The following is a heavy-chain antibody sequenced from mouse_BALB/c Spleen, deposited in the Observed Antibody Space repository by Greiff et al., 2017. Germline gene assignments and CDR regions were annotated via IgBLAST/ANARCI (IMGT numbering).Heavy chain of an antibody. J-gene: IGHJ4*01. CDR2: ISYDGSN. CDR3: ARVSDYYEAMDY. V-gene: IGHV3-6*02. CDR1: GYSITSGYY. Sequence: EVQLQESGPGLVKPSQSLSLTCSVTGYSITSGYYWNWIRQFPGNKLEWMGYISYDGSNNYNPSLKNRISITRDTSKNQFFLKLNSVTTEDTATYYCARVSDYYEAMDYWGQGTSVTVSS. D-gene: IGHD1-1*01.